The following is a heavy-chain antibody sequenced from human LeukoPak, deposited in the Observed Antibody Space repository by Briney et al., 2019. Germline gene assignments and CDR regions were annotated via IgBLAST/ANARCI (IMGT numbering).Heavy chain of an antibody. CDR3: TRDDWGYYDSSGNNAFDI. CDR1: GFTFSSYS. D-gene: IGHD3-22*01. V-gene: IGHV3-21*01. CDR2: ISSSSSYI. J-gene: IGHJ3*02. Sequence: GGSLRLSCAASGFTFSSYSMNWVRQAPGKGLEWVSSISSSSSYIYYADSVKGRFTISRDNAKNSLYLQMNSLRAEDTAVYYCTRDDWGYYDSSGNNAFDIWGQGTMVTVSS.